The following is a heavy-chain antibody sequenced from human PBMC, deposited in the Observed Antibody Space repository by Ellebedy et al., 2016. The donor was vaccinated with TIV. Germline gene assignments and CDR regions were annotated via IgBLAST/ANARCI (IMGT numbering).Heavy chain of an antibody. CDR3: ARVGLLWFGELPTRYYYYMDV. Sequence: ASVKVSCKASGYTFTSYAMHWVRQPPGQRLDWIGWIHAGNGNTKYSQKFQGRVTITRDTSARTAYMELSSLRSEDTAVYYCARVGLLWFGELPTRYYYYMDVWGKGTTVTVSS. J-gene: IGHJ6*03. D-gene: IGHD3-10*01. CDR2: IHAGNGNT. V-gene: IGHV1-3*01. CDR1: GYTFTSYA.